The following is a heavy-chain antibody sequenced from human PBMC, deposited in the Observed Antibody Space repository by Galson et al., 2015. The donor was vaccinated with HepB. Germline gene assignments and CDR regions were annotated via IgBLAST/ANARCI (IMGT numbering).Heavy chain of an antibody. J-gene: IGHJ5*02. V-gene: IGHV3-64*01. CDR3: ARNCFDP. CDR1: GFTFSSYA. Sequence: SLRLSCAASGFTFSSYAMHWVRQAPGKGLEYVSAISSNGGSTYYANSVKGRFTISRDNSKNTLYLQMGSLRAEDMAVYYCARNCFDPWGQGTLVTVSS. CDR2: ISSNGGST.